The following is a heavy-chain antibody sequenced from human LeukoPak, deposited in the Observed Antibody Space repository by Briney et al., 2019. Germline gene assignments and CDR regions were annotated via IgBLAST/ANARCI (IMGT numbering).Heavy chain of an antibody. CDR2: ISGSGDST. CDR3: AKDPRDYGDYIFDY. CDR1: GFTFSSYA. D-gene: IGHD4-17*01. J-gene: IGHJ4*02. Sequence: PGGSLRLSCAASGFTFSSYAMGWVRQAPGKGLEWVSGISGSGDSTYYADSVKGRFTMSRDNSKNTLYLQMNSLRPDDTAVYYCAKDPRDYGDYIFDYWGQGTLVTVSS. V-gene: IGHV3-23*01.